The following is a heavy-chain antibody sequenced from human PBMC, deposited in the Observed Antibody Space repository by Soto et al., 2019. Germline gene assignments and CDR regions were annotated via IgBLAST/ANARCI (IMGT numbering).Heavy chain of an antibody. J-gene: IGHJ4*02. CDR2: ISGSGGST. V-gene: IGHV3-23*01. CDR1: GFTFISYA. D-gene: IGHD3-3*01. CDR3: AKDRVRLRFLEWFRWFDY. Sequence: WGSLRLSCAASGFTFISYAIICFRHSPVKWLEWVSAISGSGGSTYYADSVKGRFTISRDNSKNTLYLQMNSLRAEDTAVYYCAKDRVRLRFLEWFRWFDYWGQGTLVTVSS.